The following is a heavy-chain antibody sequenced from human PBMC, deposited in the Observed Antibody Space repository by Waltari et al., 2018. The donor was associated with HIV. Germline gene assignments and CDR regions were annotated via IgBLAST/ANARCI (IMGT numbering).Heavy chain of an antibody. CDR2: INASGGT. CDR1: GGPINNYY. D-gene: IGHD1-26*01. CDR3: ARETSGPTWRLFDS. Sequence: QVRLQESGPGLVKPSETLSLTCIVSGGPINNYYWNLIRQPAGKGLEWLGRINASGGTNYHPSLKSRVTMSVDTSKNQFSLKLTSVTAADTAVYFCARETSGPTWRLFDSWGQGTLVTVSS. V-gene: IGHV4-4*07. J-gene: IGHJ4*02.